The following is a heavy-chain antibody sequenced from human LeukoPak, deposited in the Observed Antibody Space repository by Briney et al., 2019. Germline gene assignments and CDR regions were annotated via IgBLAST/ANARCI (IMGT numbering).Heavy chain of an antibody. Sequence: ASVKVSCKASGYTFTGYYMHWVRQAPGQGLEWMGWINPNSGGTNYAQKFQGWVTMTRDTSISTAYMELSRLRSDDTAVYYCARDYGGNSQPNYYFDYWGQGTLVTVSS. CDR3: ARDYGGNSQPNYYFDY. J-gene: IGHJ4*02. CDR1: GYTFTGYY. CDR2: INPNSGGT. V-gene: IGHV1-2*04. D-gene: IGHD4-23*01.